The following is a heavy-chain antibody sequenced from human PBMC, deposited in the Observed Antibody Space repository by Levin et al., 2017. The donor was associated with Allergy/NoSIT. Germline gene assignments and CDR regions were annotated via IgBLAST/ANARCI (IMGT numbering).Heavy chain of an antibody. CDR2: VNCNSGDT. CDR1: GYTFTDYY. Sequence: ASVKVSCKAAGYTFTDYYMHWVRQAPGQGLEWMGWVNCNSGDTHYAQKFQGRVTMTRDTSITTAYIELSSLRSDDTALYYCARNDYGDYVQNFDYWGQGTLVTGSS. CDR3: ARNDYGDYVQNFDY. D-gene: IGHD4-17*01. V-gene: IGHV1-2*02. J-gene: IGHJ4*02.